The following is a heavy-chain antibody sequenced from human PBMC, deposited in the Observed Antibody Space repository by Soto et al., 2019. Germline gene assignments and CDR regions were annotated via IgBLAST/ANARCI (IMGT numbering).Heavy chain of an antibody. D-gene: IGHD3-22*01. CDR1: GYTFTSYD. Sequence: ASVKVSCKASGYTFTSYDINWVRQATGQGLEWMGWMNPNSGNTGYAQKFQGRVTMTRNTSISTAYMELSSLRSEDTAVYYCARANYYDSSGYYVDAFDIWGQGTMVTVSS. CDR2: MNPNSGNT. V-gene: IGHV1-8*01. J-gene: IGHJ3*02. CDR3: ARANYYDSSGYYVDAFDI.